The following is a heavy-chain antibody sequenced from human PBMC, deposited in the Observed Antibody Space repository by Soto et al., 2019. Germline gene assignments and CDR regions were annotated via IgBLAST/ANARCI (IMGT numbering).Heavy chain of an antibody. D-gene: IGHD2-2*01. Sequence: SETLSLTCAVYGGSFSGYYWSWIRQPPGKGLEWIGEINHSGSTNYNPSLKSRVTISVDTSKNQFSLKLSSVTAADTAVYYCARVVLGYCSSTSCLGLMDVWGKGTTVTVSS. CDR3: ARVVLGYCSSTSCLGLMDV. CDR2: INHSGST. CDR1: GGSFSGYY. J-gene: IGHJ6*04. V-gene: IGHV4-34*01.